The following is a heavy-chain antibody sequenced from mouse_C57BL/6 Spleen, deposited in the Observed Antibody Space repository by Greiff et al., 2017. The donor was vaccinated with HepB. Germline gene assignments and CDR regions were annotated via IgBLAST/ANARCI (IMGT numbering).Heavy chain of an antibody. D-gene: IGHD1-1*01. CDR2: IYPGSGST. Sequence: QVQLQQPGAELVKPGASVKMSCKASGYTFTSYWITWVKQRPGQGLEWIGDIYPGSGSTNYNEKFKSKATLTVDTSSSTAYMQLSSLTSEDSAVYCCASRGYGSRLFADWGKGTLVTVSA. CDR1: GYTFTSYW. V-gene: IGHV1-55*01. CDR3: ASRGYGSRLFAD. J-gene: IGHJ3*01.